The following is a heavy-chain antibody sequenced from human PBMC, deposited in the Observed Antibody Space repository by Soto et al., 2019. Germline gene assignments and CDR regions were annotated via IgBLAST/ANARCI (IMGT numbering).Heavy chain of an antibody. CDR3: ARSLPAAGTDY. CDR1: GFTFSNYV. V-gene: IGHV3-23*01. D-gene: IGHD6-13*01. Sequence: EVQLLESGGDLVQPGGSLRLSCAASGFTFSNYVITWVRQAPGKGLEWVSTIRGSGDITSYADSVKGRFTISRDNSKNTLYLQMNSRRADDTALYYCARSLPAAGTDYWGQGTPVTVSS. J-gene: IGHJ4*02. CDR2: IRGSGDIT.